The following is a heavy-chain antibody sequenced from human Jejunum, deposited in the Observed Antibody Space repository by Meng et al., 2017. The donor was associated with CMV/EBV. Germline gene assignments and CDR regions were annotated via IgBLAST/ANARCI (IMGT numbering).Heavy chain of an antibody. V-gene: IGHV3-72*01. CDR1: GFPVSDQY. CDR3: ATAVFGVVDYDY. Sequence: SGFPVSDQYMDWVRQAPGRGPEWVGRSRIRANSHTTEYAASVKGRFTISRDDSRNSLYLEMNRLKSEDTAVYYCATAVFGVVDYDYWGQGTLVTVSS. CDR2: SRIRANSHTT. D-gene: IGHD3-3*01. J-gene: IGHJ4*02.